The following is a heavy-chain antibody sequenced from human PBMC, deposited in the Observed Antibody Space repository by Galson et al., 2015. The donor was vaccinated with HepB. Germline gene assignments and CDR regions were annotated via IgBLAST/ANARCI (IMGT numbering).Heavy chain of an antibody. V-gene: IGHV3-33*01. CDR1: GFTFSSYG. D-gene: IGHD3-22*01. CDR3: ARNGYYYDSSGYYHDAFDI. CDR2: IWYDGSNK. J-gene: IGHJ3*02. Sequence: SLRLSCAASGFTFSSYGMHWVRQAPGKGLEWVAVIWYDGSNKYYADSVKGRFTISRDNSKNTLYLQMNSLRAEDTAVYYCARNGYYYDSSGYYHDAFDIWGQGTMVTVSS.